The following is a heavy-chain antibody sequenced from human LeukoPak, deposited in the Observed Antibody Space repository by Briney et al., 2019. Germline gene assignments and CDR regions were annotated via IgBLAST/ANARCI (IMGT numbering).Heavy chain of an antibody. D-gene: IGHD3-10*01. Sequence: WVAVISYDGSNKYYADSVKGRFTISRDNSKNTLYLQMTSMRDEETAVYSCERPQSSYGSGDSGFDYWGHGTSVIVSS. J-gene: IGHJ5*01. CDR2: ISYDGSNK. V-gene: IGHV3-30-3*01. CDR3: ERPQSSYGSGDSGFDY.